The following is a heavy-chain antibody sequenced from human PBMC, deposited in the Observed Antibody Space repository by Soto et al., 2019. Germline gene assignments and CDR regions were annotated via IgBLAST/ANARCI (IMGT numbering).Heavy chain of an antibody. J-gene: IGHJ5*02. CDR1: GGSFSGYY. CDR2: IYYSGST. V-gene: IGHV4-59*08. D-gene: IGHD2-15*01. Sequence: SETLSLTCAVYGGSFSGYYWSWIRQPPGKGLEWIGYIYYSGSTNCNPSLKSRVTISVDTSKNQFSQKLSSVTAADTDVYYYESLGSVNLGYCSGGSCQGWFDPWGQGTLVTVSS. CDR3: ESLGSVNLGYCSGGSCQGWFDP.